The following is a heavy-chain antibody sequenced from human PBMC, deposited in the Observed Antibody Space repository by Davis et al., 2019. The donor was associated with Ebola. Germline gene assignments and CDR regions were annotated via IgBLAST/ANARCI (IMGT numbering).Heavy chain of an antibody. Sequence: AASVKVSCKASGGTFSSYAISWVRQAPGQGLEWMGRIIPILGIANYAQKFQGRVTITADKSTSTAYMALSSLRSEDTAVYYCARDLGGIVVVPAAPQFDPWGQGTLVTVSS. V-gene: IGHV1-69*04. CDR3: ARDLGGIVVVPAAPQFDP. CDR1: GGTFSSYA. D-gene: IGHD2-2*01. CDR2: IIPILGIA. J-gene: IGHJ5*02.